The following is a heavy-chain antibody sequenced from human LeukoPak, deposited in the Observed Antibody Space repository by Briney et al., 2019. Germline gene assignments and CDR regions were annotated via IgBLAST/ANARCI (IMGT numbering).Heavy chain of an antibody. Sequence: GGSLRLSCAASGFTFSSYAMSWVRQAPGKGLEWVSAISDSGGSTYYADSVKGRFTISRDNSKNTVYLQMKSLRADDTALYYCTLKWWAPPGPGGRGTGVTVSS. D-gene: IGHD2-8*01. J-gene: IGHJ4*02. V-gene: IGHV3-23*01. CDR2: ISDSGGST. CDR3: TLKWWAPPGP. CDR1: GFTFSSYA.